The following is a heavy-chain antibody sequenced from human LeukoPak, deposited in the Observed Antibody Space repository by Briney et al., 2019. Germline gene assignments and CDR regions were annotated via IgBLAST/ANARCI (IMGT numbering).Heavy chain of an antibody. V-gene: IGHV3-72*01. Sequence: VQPGGSLRLSCAASGFTFSDHYMDWVRQAPGKGLEWVGRTRDKPNSYTTEYAASVKGRFTISRDDSKNLLYLQMNSLKTEDTAVYYCARVTVTTGSYYYYMDVWGKGTTVTVSS. CDR1: GFTFSDHY. CDR2: TRDKPNSYTT. CDR3: ARVTVTTGSYYYYMDV. J-gene: IGHJ6*03. D-gene: IGHD4-17*01.